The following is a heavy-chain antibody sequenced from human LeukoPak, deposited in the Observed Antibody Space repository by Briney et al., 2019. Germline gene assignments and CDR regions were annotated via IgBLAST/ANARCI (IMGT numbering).Heavy chain of an antibody. CDR3: ARDGSATYDFWSGSYPEWADYYYFYMDV. CDR2: ISAYNGNT. CDR1: GYTFTSYG. J-gene: IGHJ6*03. V-gene: IGHV1-18*01. D-gene: IGHD3-3*01. Sequence: ASVKVSCKASGYTFTSYGISWVRQAPGQGLEWMGWISAYNGNTNYAQKFQGRVTMTTDTSTSTAYMELRSLRSDDTAVYYCARDGSATYDFWSGSYPEWADYYYFYMDVRGKGTTVTVSS.